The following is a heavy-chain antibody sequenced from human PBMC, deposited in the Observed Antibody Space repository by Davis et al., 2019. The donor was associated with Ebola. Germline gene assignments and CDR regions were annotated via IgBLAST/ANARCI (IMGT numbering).Heavy chain of an antibody. CDR3: AGNSVTTRLDYYGMDV. CDR2: INAGNGNT. D-gene: IGHD4-17*01. J-gene: IGHJ6*02. V-gene: IGHV1-3*01. CDR1: GYTFTSFA. Sequence: AASVKVSCKASGYTFTSFAIHWVRQAPGQRLEWMGWINAGNGNTIYSQNFQGRVTITRDTSASTVYMELSSMRSEDTAVYCCAGNSVTTRLDYYGMDVWGQGTTVTVSS.